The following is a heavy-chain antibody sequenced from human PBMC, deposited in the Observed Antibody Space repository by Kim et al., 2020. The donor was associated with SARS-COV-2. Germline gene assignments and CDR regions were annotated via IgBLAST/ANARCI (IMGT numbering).Heavy chain of an antibody. V-gene: IGHV4-59*01. Sequence: GRTTADPSLTSRVTISVDTSKNQFSLKLSSVTAADTAVYYCARDGSGLLSWGQGTLVTVSS. CDR3: ARDGSGLLS. D-gene: IGHD3-3*01. CDR2: GRT. J-gene: IGHJ5*02.